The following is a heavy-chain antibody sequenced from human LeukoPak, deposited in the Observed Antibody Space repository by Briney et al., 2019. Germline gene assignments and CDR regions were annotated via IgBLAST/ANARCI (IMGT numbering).Heavy chain of an antibody. CDR3: ARHVLLWLGEHNYAFDI. CDR2: VSFGGST. J-gene: IGHJ3*02. CDR1: GGSFSTISSY. D-gene: IGHD3-10*01. V-gene: IGHV4-39*07. Sequence: SETLSLTCSVSGGSFSTISSYWGWVRQPPGKGLEFVASVSFGGSTYLNPSLGSRVNMSVDTSKNQFSLRLESVTAADTALYYCARHVLLWLGEHNYAFDIWGRGTMVAVSS.